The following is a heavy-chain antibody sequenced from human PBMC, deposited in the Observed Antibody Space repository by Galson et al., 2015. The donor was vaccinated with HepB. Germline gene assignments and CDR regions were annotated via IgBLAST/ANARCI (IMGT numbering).Heavy chain of an antibody. J-gene: IGHJ2*01. D-gene: IGHD2-2*01. CDR2: INPNSGVT. Sequence: SVKVSCKASGYTFSGYYMHWVRQAPGQGLEWMGWINPNSGVTNYAQKFQGRVTMTRDTSISTAYMELSRLRFDDTAVYYCARDTEYQLPLGCFDLWGRGTLVTVSS. V-gene: IGHV1-2*02. CDR3: ARDTEYQLPLGCFDL. CDR1: GYTFSGYY.